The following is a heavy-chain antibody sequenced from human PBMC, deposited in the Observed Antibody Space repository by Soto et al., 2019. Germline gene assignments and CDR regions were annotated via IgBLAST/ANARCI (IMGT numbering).Heavy chain of an antibody. V-gene: IGHV3-30*18. Sequence: PGGSLRLSCAGSGFTFSNYGMHWVRQAPGKGLDWVAVISYDGNNKYYRDSVKGRFTISRDNSKNTLYLQLNSLRPEDAAIYYCAKDQSIAARVIAFWVQGPLVTVSS. D-gene: IGHD6-6*01. J-gene: IGHJ4*02. CDR2: ISYDGNNK. CDR3: AKDQSIAARVIAF. CDR1: GFTFSNYG.